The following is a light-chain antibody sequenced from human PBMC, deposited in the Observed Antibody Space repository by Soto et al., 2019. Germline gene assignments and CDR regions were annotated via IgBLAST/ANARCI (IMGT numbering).Light chain of an antibody. CDR2: EVS. CDR1: SSVVGVYKY. V-gene: IGLV2-14*01. Sequence: QSALTQPASVSGSPGQSITISCTGTSSVVGVYKYVSWYQQHPGKAPKLIIYEVSNRPSGVSDRFSGSKSDNTASLTISGLQTEDEADYYCSSPTTSGTLAVFGTGTKVTVL. J-gene: IGLJ1*01. CDR3: SSPTTSGTLAV.